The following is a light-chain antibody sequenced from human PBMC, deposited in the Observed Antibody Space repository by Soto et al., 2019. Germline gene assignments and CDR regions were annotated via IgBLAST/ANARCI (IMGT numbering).Light chain of an antibody. V-gene: IGKV3D-15*01. J-gene: IGKJ5*01. CDR1: QSAGNF. Sequence: EIVMTQSPATLSVSPGETASPSCRASQSAGNFLAWYQQKPGQAPRLLIYYISTRATGIPARFSGSGAGTEFTLTINSLQSEDSEVDDCQQHNQWPITFGQGTRLEIK. CDR2: YIS. CDR3: QQHNQWPIT.